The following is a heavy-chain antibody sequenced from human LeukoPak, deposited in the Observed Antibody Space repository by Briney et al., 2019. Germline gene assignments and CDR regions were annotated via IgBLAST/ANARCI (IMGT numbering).Heavy chain of an antibody. CDR1: GFPFRNSV. J-gene: IGHJ4*02. CDR3: AKISGIPAGSDYYFEY. D-gene: IGHD6-13*01. CDR2: ITVTGDST. Sequence: GYLRPSCAAPGFPFRNSVLSWVRQAPGKGLEWVSSITVTGDSTYYADSVKGRFTISRDNSKNTLYLQGNSLRAENTAVYYFAKISGIPAGSDYYFEYWGQGTLVTVS. V-gene: IGHV3-23*01.